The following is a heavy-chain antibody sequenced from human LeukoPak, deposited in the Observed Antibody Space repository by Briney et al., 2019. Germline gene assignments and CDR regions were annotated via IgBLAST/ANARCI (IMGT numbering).Heavy chain of an antibody. CDR2: INYSGST. CDR3: ARATRRDGYNLDY. D-gene: IGHD5-24*01. Sequence: SETLSLTCTVSGGSISSYYWSWLRQPPGKGLEWVGYINYSGSTNYNPSLKSRVTISVDTSRNQFSLKLSSVTAADTAVYYCARATRRDGYNLDYWGQGTLVTVSS. CDR1: GGSISSYY. V-gene: IGHV4-59*01. J-gene: IGHJ4*02.